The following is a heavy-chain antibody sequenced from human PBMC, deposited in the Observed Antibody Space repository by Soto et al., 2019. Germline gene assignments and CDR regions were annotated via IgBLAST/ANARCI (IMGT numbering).Heavy chain of an antibody. CDR3: ARGSGGSGSYYKF. J-gene: IGHJ4*02. V-gene: IGHV4-31*03. Sequence: SETLSLTCTVSGGSISSGGYYWSWIRQHPGKGLEWIGYIYYSGSTYYNPSLKSRVTIPVDTSKNQFSLKLSSVTAADTAVYYCARGSGGSGSYYKFWGQGTLVTVSS. D-gene: IGHD3-10*01. CDR2: IYYSGST. CDR1: GGSISSGGYY.